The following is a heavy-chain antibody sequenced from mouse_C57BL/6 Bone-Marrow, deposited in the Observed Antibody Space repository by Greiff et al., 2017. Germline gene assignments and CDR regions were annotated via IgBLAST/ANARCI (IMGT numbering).Heavy chain of an antibody. D-gene: IGHD2-3*01. CDR1: GFTFSDFY. J-gene: IGHJ1*03. CDR2: SRNKANDYTT. CDR3: ARDALDGYYPYWYFDV. V-gene: IGHV7-1*01. Sequence: EVKLMESGGGLVQSGRSLRLSCATSGFTFSDFYMEWVRQAPGKGLEWIAASRNKANDYTTEYSASVKGRFIVSRDTSQSILYLQMNALRAEDTAIYYCARDALDGYYPYWYFDVWGTGTTVTVSS.